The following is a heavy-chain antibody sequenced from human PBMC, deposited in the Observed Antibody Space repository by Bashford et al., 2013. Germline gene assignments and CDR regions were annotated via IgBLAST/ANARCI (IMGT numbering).Heavy chain of an antibody. V-gene: IGHV5-51*01. Sequence: GESSVRSPVRVMDTVFPATGIGWVRQMPGKGLEWMGFIYPGDSDTRYSPSFQGQVTISADKSISTAYLQWSTLKASDTAMYYCARHGHKEGFNMILSIDYWGQGTLVTVSS. CDR2: IYPGDSDT. J-gene: IGHJ4*02. CDR1: DTVFPATG. D-gene: IGHD3-22*01. CDR3: ARHGHKEGFNMILSIDY.